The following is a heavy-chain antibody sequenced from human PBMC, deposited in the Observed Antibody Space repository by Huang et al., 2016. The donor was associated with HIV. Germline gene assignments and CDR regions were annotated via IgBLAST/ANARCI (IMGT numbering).Heavy chain of an antibody. CDR3: VRGPRYVSADWYARLRNYWFFDL. Sequence: QQQLQQWGAGLLKPSETLSLTCAVYGGSFTNYYWGWIRQPPGKGLDWIGEINNVGGTQYSPSLKSRVTISLDTSKNQVSLKLTSVSAADTAVYYCVRGPRYVSADWYARLRNYWFFDLWGRGSLVSVSS. D-gene: IGHD3-9*01. V-gene: IGHV4-34*01. CDR1: GGSFTNYY. CDR2: INNVGGT. J-gene: IGHJ2*01.